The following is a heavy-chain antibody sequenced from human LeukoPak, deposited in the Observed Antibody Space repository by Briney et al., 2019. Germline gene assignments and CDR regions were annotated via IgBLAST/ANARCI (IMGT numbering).Heavy chain of an antibody. D-gene: IGHD2-2*01. V-gene: IGHV4-59*01. J-gene: IGHJ5*02. CDR3: AARTYCSSTSCYHHNWFDP. CDR1: DDSITMYY. CDR2: IYYSGST. Sequence: SETLSLTCSVSDDSITMYYWTWIRQPPGKGLEWIGYIYYSGSTNYNPSLKSRVTISVDTSKNQFSLKLSSVTAADAAVCYCAARTYCSSTSCYHHNWFDPWGQGTLVTVSS.